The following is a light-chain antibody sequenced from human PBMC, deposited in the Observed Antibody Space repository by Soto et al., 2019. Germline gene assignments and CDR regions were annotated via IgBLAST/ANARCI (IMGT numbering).Light chain of an antibody. J-gene: IGKJ1*01. CDR3: QKYNSAPRT. Sequence: DVPMTQSPSSLSASVGDRVTITCRASQGISNHLAWYQQKPGTGPKLLIYDASTLQSGVPSRFSGSGSGTDFTLTINSLQPEDVATYYCQKYNSAPRTFGQGTKVEVK. CDR2: DAS. V-gene: IGKV1-27*01. CDR1: QGISNH.